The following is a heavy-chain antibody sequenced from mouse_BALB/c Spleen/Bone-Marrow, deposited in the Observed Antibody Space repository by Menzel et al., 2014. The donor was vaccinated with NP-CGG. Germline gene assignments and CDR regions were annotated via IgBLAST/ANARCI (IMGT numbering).Heavy chain of an antibody. D-gene: IGHD2-12*01. CDR1: IHFXSVC. V-gene: IGHV5-9-3*01. Sequence: EVKLQESGQRLSEAWRVPETLLCSLWIHFXSVCHVLGRQTPEKRLEWVATISRGGSYTYYPDSVKGRFTISRDNAQNTLYLQMTSLRSEDTAMYYCARHDRYDERTWFAYWGLGTLVTVSA. CDR3: ARHDRYDERTWFAY. CDR2: ISRGGSYT. J-gene: IGHJ3*01.